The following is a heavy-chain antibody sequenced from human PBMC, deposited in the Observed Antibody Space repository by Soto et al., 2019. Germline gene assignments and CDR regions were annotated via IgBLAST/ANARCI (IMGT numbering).Heavy chain of an antibody. Sequence: QVQLQESGPGLVQPSQTLSLTCTVSGGSISSGGYSWSWIRQHPGKGLEWIGYIYYSGSTYYNPSLKSRVTLSVDTSKNQSSLKLSSVTAPDTAVYYCASSGDYGGAFDYWGQGTLVTVSS. J-gene: IGHJ4*02. CDR1: GGSISSGGYS. CDR3: ASSGDYGGAFDY. V-gene: IGHV4-31*03. D-gene: IGHD4-17*01. CDR2: IYYSGST.